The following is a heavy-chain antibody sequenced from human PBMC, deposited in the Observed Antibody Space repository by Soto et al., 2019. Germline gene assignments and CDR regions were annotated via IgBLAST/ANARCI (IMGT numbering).Heavy chain of an antibody. CDR2: ISYDGSNK. V-gene: IGHV3-30*18. CDR1: GFTFSSYG. D-gene: IGHD2-15*01. Sequence: PVVSLRLSCAASGFTFSSYGMHWVRQAPGKGLEWVAVISYDGSNKYYADSVKGRFTISRDNSKNTLYLQMNSLRAEDTAVYYCVKPLVDARFESFQHLGQGTLGTV. J-gene: IGHJ1*01. CDR3: VKPLVDARFESFQH.